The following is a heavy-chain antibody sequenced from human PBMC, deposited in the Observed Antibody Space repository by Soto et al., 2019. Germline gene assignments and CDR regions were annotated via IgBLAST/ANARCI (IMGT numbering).Heavy chain of an antibody. CDR3: ARPGWSVPPFYA. V-gene: IGHV3-23*01. Sequence: EVQLLESGGGLVQPGESLRLSCAASGLTFRNSGMSWVRQAPGKGLEWVSAISGGAGTTDYAESVKGRFTISRDNSKKTLYLQMNSLRVEDTAVYSCARPGWSVPPFYAWGQGTLVIVSS. CDR2: ISGGAGTT. J-gene: IGHJ5*02. CDR1: GLTFRNSG. D-gene: IGHD3-3*01.